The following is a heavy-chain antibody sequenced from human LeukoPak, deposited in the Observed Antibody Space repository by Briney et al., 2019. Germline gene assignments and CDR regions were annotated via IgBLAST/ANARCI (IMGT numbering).Heavy chain of an antibody. D-gene: IGHD6-13*01. CDR1: GYSFTSYW. CDR3: ARTIAAAGTSMLGWFDP. Sequence: GESLEISCKGSGYSFTSYWIGWVRQMPGKGLEWTGIIYPGDSDTRYSPSFQGQVTISADKSISTAYLQWSSLKASDTAMYYCARTIAAAGTSMLGWFDPWGQGTLVTVSS. CDR2: IYPGDSDT. V-gene: IGHV5-51*01. J-gene: IGHJ5*02.